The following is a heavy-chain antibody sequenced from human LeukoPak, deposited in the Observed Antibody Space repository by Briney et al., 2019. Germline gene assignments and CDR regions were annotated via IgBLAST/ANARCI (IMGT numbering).Heavy chain of an antibody. V-gene: IGHV3-23*01. CDR3: ARDLGQLLRPDY. CDR2: ISGSGGST. CDR1: GFTFSSYA. J-gene: IGHJ4*02. D-gene: IGHD2-2*01. Sequence: PGGSLRLSCAASGFTFSSYAMSWVRQAPGKGLEWVSGISGSGGSTYYADSVKGRFTISRDNSKNTLYLQMNSLRAEDTAVYYCARDLGQLLRPDYWGQGTLVTVSS.